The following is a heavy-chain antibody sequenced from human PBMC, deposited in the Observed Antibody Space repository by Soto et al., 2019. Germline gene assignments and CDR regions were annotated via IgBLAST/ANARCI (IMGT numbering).Heavy chain of an antibody. D-gene: IGHD6-19*01. CDR1: GGSISSSSYY. Sequence: PSETLSLTCTVSGGSISSSSYYWGWIRQPPGKGLEWIRSIYYSGSTYYNPSLKSRVTISVDTSKSQFSLKLSSVTAADTAVYYCARQGYSSGWYGYYYYYGMDVWGQGTTVTVSS. CDR2: IYYSGST. V-gene: IGHV4-39*01. J-gene: IGHJ6*02. CDR3: ARQGYSSGWYGYYYYYGMDV.